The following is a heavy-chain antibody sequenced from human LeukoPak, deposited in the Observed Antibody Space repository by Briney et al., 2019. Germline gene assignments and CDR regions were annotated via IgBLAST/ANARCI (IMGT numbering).Heavy chain of an antibody. CDR3: ARRPKSYYDSSGYYY. J-gene: IGHJ4*02. CDR2: IYYSGST. D-gene: IGHD3-22*01. CDR1: GGSISSSSYY. Sequence: PSETLSLTCTVSGGSISSSSYYWGWIRQPPGKGLEWIGSIYYSGSTYYNPSLKSRVTISVDTSKNQFSLKPSSVTAADTAVYYCARRPKSYYDSSGYYYWGQGTLVTVSS. V-gene: IGHV4-39*01.